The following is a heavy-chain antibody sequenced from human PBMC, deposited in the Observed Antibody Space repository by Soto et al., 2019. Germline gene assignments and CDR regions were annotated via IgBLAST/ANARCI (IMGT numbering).Heavy chain of an antibody. Sequence: SENLSLTCAVYGGSFSGYYWSWIRQPPGKGLEWIGEINHSGSTNYNPSLKSRVTISVDTSKNQFSLKLSSVTAADTAVYYCARGGDMVRGVIPFDYWGQGTLVTVS. CDR2: INHSGST. CDR1: GGSFSGYY. V-gene: IGHV4-34*01. J-gene: IGHJ4*02. CDR3: ARGGDMVRGVIPFDY. D-gene: IGHD3-10*01.